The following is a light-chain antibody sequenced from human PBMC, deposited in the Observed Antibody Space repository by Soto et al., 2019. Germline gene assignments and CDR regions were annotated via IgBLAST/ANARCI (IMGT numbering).Light chain of an antibody. CDR3: AAWDDSLNGL. V-gene: IGLV1-44*01. CDR1: SSNIGSNT. Sequence: QSVLTQPPSASGTPGQRVTISCSGSSSNIGSNTVNWYQQLPGTAPKLLIYRNNQRPSGVPDRFSGSKSGTSASLAISGLQSEDEADYYCAAWDDSLNGLFGGGTKLTDL. CDR2: RNN. J-gene: IGLJ2*01.